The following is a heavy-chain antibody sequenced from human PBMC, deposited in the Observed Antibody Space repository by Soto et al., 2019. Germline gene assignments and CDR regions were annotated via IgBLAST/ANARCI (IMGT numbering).Heavy chain of an antibody. CDR3: ARKRDRGYGFDP. D-gene: IGHD1-1*01. CDR1: GYTFTANA. V-gene: IGHV1-46*01. Sequence: ASVKVSCKASGYTFTANALHWVRQGPGQRLEWMGVAYPHAATTYVAQKFQGRITVTMDRSTSTVDMELTSLTPEDTAVYYCARKRDRGYGFDPWGQGTLVTVSS. CDR2: AYPHAATT. J-gene: IGHJ5*02.